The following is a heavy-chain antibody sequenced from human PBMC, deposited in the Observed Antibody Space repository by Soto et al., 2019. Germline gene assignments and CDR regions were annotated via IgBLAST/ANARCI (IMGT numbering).Heavy chain of an antibody. J-gene: IGHJ4*02. Sequence: GGALRLCSVASGVSVSTHAPIMIRLTPGKGLEWVSSFSGRSGDPYSAASVKGRFTISGDSSKIRVVLNMNNLRDDDTALYYCARGSSASLNYSESWGQAIQVNVSS. CDR1: GVSVSTHA. V-gene: IGHV3-23*01. CDR2: FSGRSGDP. D-gene: IGHD6-19*01. CDR3: ARGSSASLNYSES.